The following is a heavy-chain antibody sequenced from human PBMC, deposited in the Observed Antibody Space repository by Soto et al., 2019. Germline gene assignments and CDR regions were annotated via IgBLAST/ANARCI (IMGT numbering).Heavy chain of an antibody. Sequence: GGSLRLSCTASGFTFGDYAMSGFRQAPGKGLEWVGFIRSKAYGGTTEYAASVKGRFTISRDDSKSIAYLQMNSLKTEDTAVYYCTSRYDYGDYVGNYWGQGTLVTVSS. CDR1: GFTFGDYA. V-gene: IGHV3-49*03. J-gene: IGHJ4*02. CDR3: TSRYDYGDYVGNY. D-gene: IGHD4-17*01. CDR2: IRSKAYGGTT.